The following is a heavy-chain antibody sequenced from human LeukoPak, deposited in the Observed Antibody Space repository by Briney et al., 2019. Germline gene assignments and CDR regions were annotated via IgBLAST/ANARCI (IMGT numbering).Heavy chain of an antibody. Sequence: PGGSLRLSCTASGFTFSNHGMHWVRQAPGKGLEWVAFIRYDGITKYYADSVKGRFTISSDNSKNTLYLQMNSLRPEDTAVYYCAKTGSRGGTFRPSYYYYYMDVWGEGTTVTISS. CDR1: GFTFSNHG. CDR3: AKTGSRGGTFRPSYYYYYMDV. D-gene: IGHD3-9*01. J-gene: IGHJ6*03. CDR2: IRYDGITK. V-gene: IGHV3-30*02.